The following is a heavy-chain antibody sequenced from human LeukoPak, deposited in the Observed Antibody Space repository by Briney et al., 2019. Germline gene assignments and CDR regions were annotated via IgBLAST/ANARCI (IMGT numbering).Heavy chain of an antibody. CDR2: ISGSGGGT. CDR3: AKDIRRGVVVAADAFDI. CDR1: GFTFSSYA. J-gene: IGHJ3*02. Sequence: PGGSLRLSCAASGFTFSSYAMSWVRQAPGKGLEWVSAISGSGGGTYYADSVKGRFTISRDNSKNTLYLQMNSLRAEDTAVYYCAKDIRRGVVVAADAFDIWGQGTMVTVSS. D-gene: IGHD2-15*01. V-gene: IGHV3-23*01.